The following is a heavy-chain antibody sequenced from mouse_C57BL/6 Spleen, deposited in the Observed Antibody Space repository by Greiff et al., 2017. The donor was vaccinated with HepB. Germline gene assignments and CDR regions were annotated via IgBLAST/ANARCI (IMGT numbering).Heavy chain of an antibody. J-gene: IGHJ4*01. V-gene: IGHV1-47*01. D-gene: IGHD2-4*01. CDR1: GYTFTTYP. Sequence: VQLQHSGAELVKPGASVKMSCKASGYTFTTYPIEWMKQNHGKSLEWIGNFHPYNDDTKYNEKFKGKATLTVEKSSSTVYLELSRLTSDDSAVYYCARRGYDYDYAMDYWGQGTSVTVSS. CDR2: FHPYNDDT. CDR3: ARRGYDYDYAMDY.